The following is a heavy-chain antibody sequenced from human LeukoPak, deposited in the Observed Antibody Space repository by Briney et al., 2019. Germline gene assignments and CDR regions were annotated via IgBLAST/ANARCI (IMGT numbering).Heavy chain of an antibody. CDR2: ITSSSNI. CDR3: AKETGSSAWYPFDY. V-gene: IGHV3-48*02. D-gene: IGHD6-19*01. Sequence: PGGSLRLSCEASGFTFSSYAMAWVRQAPGKGLEWLSYITSSSNINYADSVKGRFTISRDNAKNSLYLQMNSLRDEDTAVYYCAKETGSSAWYPFDYWGQGTLVTVSS. J-gene: IGHJ4*02. CDR1: GFTFSSYA.